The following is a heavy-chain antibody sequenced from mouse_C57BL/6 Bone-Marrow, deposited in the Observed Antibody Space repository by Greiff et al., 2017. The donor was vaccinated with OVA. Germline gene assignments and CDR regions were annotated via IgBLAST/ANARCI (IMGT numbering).Heavy chain of an antibody. D-gene: IGHD3-1*01. J-gene: IGHJ3*01. V-gene: IGHV3-6*01. Sequence: EVKLQESGPGLVKPSQSLSLTCSVTGYSITSGYYWNWIRQFPGNKLEWMGYISYDGSNNYNPSLKNRISITRDTSKNQFFLKLNSVTTDDTATYYCARDRTSDGFAYWGQGTLVTVSA. CDR3: ARDRTSDGFAY. CDR1: GYSITSGYY. CDR2: ISYDGSN.